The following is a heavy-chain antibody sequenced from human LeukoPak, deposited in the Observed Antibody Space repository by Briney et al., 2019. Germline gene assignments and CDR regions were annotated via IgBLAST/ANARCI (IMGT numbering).Heavy chain of an antibody. Sequence: PGGSLRLSCAASGFTFDEYAMHWVRQVPGRGLEWVSLIGADGSRPDYAASVKGRFTISRDNTEGSLYLEMNSLKTEDTALYYCAKVLRRSGWYYFDYWGQGTLVTVSS. CDR2: IGADGSRP. V-gene: IGHV3-43*02. CDR1: GFTFDEYA. D-gene: IGHD6-19*01. J-gene: IGHJ4*02. CDR3: AKVLRRSGWYYFDY.